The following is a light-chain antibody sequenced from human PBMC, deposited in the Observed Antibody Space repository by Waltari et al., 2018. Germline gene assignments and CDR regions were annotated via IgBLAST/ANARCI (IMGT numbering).Light chain of an antibody. V-gene: IGKV1-5*03. J-gene: IGKJ2*01. CDR3: QQENSEPYP. CDR2: ASS. CDR1: QSSSIW. Sequence: DIQMTQSPSTLSASVADGVTLSCRASQSSSIWSAWYQQKAGQAPTLRIYASSSWESGGPTRCSGSGADTEFTFTRSCLQPDDFATYYCQQENSEPYPFGQGTKLAI.